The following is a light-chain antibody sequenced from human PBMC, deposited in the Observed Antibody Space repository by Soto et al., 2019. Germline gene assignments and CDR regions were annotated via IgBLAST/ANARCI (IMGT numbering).Light chain of an antibody. V-gene: IGLV1-40*01. CDR1: SPNIGTGYD. J-gene: IGLJ3*02. CDR2: GNN. CDR3: QSYDSSLTDLV. Sequence: QSVLTQPPSVSGAPGQRVTISCTGSSPNIGTGYDVHWYQQLPGKAPKLLIYGNNNRPSGVPERFSGSKSGTSASLAITGLQAEDEGDYYCQSYDSSLTDLVFGGGTKVTVL.